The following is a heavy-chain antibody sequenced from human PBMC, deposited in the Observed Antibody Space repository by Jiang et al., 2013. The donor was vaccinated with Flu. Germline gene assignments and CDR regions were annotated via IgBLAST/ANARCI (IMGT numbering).Heavy chain of an antibody. J-gene: IGHJ4*02. CDR1: GGSISSYY. Sequence: GSGLVKPSETLSLTCTVSGGSISSYYWSWIRQPPGKGLEWIGYIYYSGSTNYNPSLKSRVTISVDTSKNQFSLKLSSVTAADTAVYYCARDRGNYGDYLFDYWGQGTLVTVSS. D-gene: IGHD4-17*01. CDR3: ARDRGNYGDYLFDY. V-gene: IGHV4-59*01. CDR2: IYYSGST.